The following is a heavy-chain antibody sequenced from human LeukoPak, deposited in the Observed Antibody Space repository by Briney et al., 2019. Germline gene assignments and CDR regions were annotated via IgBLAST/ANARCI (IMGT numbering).Heavy chain of an antibody. V-gene: IGHV4-34*01. Sequence: SETLSLTCAVYGGSFSGYYWSWIRQPPGKGLEWIGEINHSGSTNYNPSLKSRVTISVGTSKSQFSLKLSSVTAADTAVYYCARARRRFDPWGQGTLVTVSS. CDR2: INHSGST. J-gene: IGHJ5*02. CDR3: ARARRRFDP. CDR1: GGSFSGYY.